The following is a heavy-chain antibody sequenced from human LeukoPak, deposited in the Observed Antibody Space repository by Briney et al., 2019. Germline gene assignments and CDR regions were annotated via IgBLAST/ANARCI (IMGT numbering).Heavy chain of an antibody. CDR3: ARAPEYCSSTSCYFLGYYYYYMDV. CDR2: IRYDGSNK. Sequence: PGGTLRLSCAASGFTFSSYGRHWVRQAPGKGLVWVAFIRYDGSNKYYADSVKGRFTISRDNSKSTLYLQMNSLRAEDTAVYYCARAPEYCSSTSCYFLGYYYYYMDVWGKGTTVTVSS. J-gene: IGHJ6*03. CDR1: GFTFSSYG. V-gene: IGHV3-30*02. D-gene: IGHD2-2*01.